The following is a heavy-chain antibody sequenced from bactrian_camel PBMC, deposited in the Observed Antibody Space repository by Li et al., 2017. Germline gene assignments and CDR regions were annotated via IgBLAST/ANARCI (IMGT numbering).Heavy chain of an antibody. J-gene: IGHJ4*01. D-gene: IGHD6*01. CDR2: DDSDGNT. CDR1: GYAYNTYY. Sequence: HVQLVESGGGSVQAGGSLRLSCAASGYAYNTYYMGWFRQAPGKEREGVAADDSDGNTNYVDSVKGRFTVSIDNAKNTMYLQMNSLKPEDTAVYYCAADAVATSWYLASCPDEYKYWGQGTQVTVS. CDR3: AADAVATSWYLASCPDEYKY. V-gene: IGHV3S53*01.